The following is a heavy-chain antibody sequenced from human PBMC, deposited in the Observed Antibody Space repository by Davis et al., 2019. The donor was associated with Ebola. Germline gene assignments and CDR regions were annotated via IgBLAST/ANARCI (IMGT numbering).Heavy chain of an antibody. CDR3: ARDRPLDFFFGDYYGMDV. CDR1: GFTFRSYA. J-gene: IGHJ6*02. D-gene: IGHD3-16*01. V-gene: IGHV3-23*01. CDR2: ISGSGGST. Sequence: GESLKISCAASGFTFRSYAMSWVRQTPGKGLEWVSGISGSGGSTYYADSVKGRFTISRDNSKNTLYLQMNSLRAEDTAVYYCARDRPLDFFFGDYYGMDVWGQGTTVTVSS.